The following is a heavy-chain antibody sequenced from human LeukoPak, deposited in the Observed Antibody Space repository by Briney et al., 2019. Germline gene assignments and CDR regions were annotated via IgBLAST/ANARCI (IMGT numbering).Heavy chain of an antibody. Sequence: PGGSLRLSCAASGFTFSSYSMNWVRQAPGKGLEWVSSISSSSSYIYYVDSVKGRFTISRDNAKNSLYLQMNSLRAEDTAVYYCARERIAAADYYFDYWGQGTLVTVSS. CDR1: GFTFSSYS. D-gene: IGHD6-13*01. J-gene: IGHJ4*02. CDR3: ARERIAAADYYFDY. CDR2: ISSSSSYI. V-gene: IGHV3-21*01.